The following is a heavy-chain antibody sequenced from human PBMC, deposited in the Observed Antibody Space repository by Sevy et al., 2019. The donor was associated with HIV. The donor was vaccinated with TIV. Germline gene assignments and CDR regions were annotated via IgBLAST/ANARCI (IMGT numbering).Heavy chain of an antibody. CDR3: ARKYHDTSGYPRYSMDV. Sequence: GGSLRLSCAASGFTFSTYAMYWVRQAPGKGQEYVSAISGGGGNTYYGTSVKGRFTVSRDNAKNTLYLQMGSLRAEDMAVYFCARKYHDTSGYPRYSMDVWGQGTTVTVSS. CDR1: GFTFSTYA. J-gene: IGHJ6*02. V-gene: IGHV3-64*01. D-gene: IGHD3-22*01. CDR2: ISGGGGNT.